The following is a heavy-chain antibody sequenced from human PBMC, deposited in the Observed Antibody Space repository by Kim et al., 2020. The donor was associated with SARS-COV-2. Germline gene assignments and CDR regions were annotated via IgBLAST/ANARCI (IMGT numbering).Heavy chain of an antibody. Sequence: GGSLRLSCAASGFTFSSYAMSWVRQAPGRVLEWVSSIRHSGGSTFYADSVKGRFTISRDNSKNTLYLQMNSLRAEDTALYYCAKEGSSYDYEFFDSWGQG. CDR3: AKEGSSYDYEFFDS. V-gene: IGHV3-23*01. J-gene: IGHJ4*02. CDR2: IRHSGGST. D-gene: IGHD3-22*01. CDR1: GFTFSSYA.